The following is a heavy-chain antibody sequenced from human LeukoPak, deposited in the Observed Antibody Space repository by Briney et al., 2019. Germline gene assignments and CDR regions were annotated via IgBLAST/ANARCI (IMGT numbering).Heavy chain of an antibody. CDR3: ARDHYGSSWYRDYYYGMDV. J-gene: IGHJ6*02. CDR1: GFTFSSNY. V-gene: IGHV3-53*01. CDR2: IYSGGST. D-gene: IGHD6-13*01. Sequence: GGSLRLSCAASGFTFSSNYMSWVRQAPGKGLEWVSVIYSGGSTYYADSVKGRFTISRDNSKNTLYLQMNSLRAEDTAVYYRARDHYGSSWYRDYYYGMDVWGQGTTVTVSS.